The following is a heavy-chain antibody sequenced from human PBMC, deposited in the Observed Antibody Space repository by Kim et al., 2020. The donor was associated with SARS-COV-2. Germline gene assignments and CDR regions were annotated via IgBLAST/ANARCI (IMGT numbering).Heavy chain of an antibody. CDR3: ARGGRPLIAMTPEYYYYYGMDV. Sequence: SVKVSCKASGGTFSSYAISWVRQAPGQGLEWMGGIIPIFGTANYAQKFQGRVTITADESTSTAYMELSSLRSEDTAVYYCARGGRPLIAMTPEYYYYYGMDVWGQGTTVTVSS. CDR1: GGTFSSYA. J-gene: IGHJ6*02. CDR2: IIPIFGTA. V-gene: IGHV1-69*13. D-gene: IGHD2-21*01.